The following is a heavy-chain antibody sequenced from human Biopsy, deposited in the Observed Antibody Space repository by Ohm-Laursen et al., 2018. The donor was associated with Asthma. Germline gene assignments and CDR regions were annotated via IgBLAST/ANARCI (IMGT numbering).Heavy chain of an antibody. CDR2: GGSYYDGGLK. Sequence: SLRLSCAASGFTFRSYAMHWVRQAPGKGLEWVAVGGSYYDGGLKYYADSVNGRFTVSRDDSKNTLYLQMNSLRPDNTAVYYCARDVMEWYLPAFDFWGQGTLVTVPS. CDR1: GFTFRSYA. J-gene: IGHJ4*02. CDR3: ARDVMEWYLPAFDF. V-gene: IGHV3-30-3*01. D-gene: IGHD3-3*01.